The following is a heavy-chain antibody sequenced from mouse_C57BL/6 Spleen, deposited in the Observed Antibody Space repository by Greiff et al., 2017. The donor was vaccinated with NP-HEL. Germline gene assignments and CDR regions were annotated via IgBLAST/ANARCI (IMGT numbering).Heavy chain of an antibody. J-gene: IGHJ2*01. CDR3: ARWVVYDGYYVDY. Sequence: VQLQQSGAELVRPGSSVKLSCKASGYTFTSYWMHWVKQRPIQGLEWIGNIDPSDSETHYNQKFKDKATLTVDKSSSTAYMQLSSLTSEDAAVYYCARWVVYDGYYVDYWGQGTTLTVSS. D-gene: IGHD2-3*01. CDR1: GYTFTSYW. V-gene: IGHV1-52*01. CDR2: IDPSDSET.